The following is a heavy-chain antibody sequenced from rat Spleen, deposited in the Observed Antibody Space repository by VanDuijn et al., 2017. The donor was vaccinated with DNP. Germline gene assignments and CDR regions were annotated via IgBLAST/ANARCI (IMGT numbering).Heavy chain of an antibody. J-gene: IGHJ4*01. CDR2: ISSNGGTT. Sequence: EVQLVESGGGLVQPGRSLKLSCAVSGFTFSDYYMAWVRQAPTKGLEWVAYISSNGGTTYHGDSVRGRFTISRDMATSTLYLQINGLRFEDMGTYYCARPDAWGQGTSVTVSS. V-gene: IGHV5-22*01. CDR3: ARPDA. CDR1: GFTFSDYY.